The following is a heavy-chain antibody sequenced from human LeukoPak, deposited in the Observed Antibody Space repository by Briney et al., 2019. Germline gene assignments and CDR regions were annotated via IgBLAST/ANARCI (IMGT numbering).Heavy chain of an antibody. V-gene: IGHV1-69*13. CDR3: VMGYYDSSGYKIDY. CDR2: IIPIFGTA. J-gene: IGHJ4*02. CDR1: GGTFSSYA. Sequence: VASVKVSCKASGGTFSSYAISWVRQAPGQGLEWMGGIIPIFGTASYAQKFQGRVTITADESTSTAYMELSSLRSEDTAVYYCVMGYYDSSGYKIDYWGQGTLVTVSS. D-gene: IGHD3-22*01.